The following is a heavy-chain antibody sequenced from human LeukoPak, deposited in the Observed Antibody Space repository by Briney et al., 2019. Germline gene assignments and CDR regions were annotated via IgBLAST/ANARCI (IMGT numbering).Heavy chain of an antibody. CDR3: ARGGNSFYYYYYMDV. Sequence: ASVKVSCKASGYTFTSYGISWVRQAPGQGLEWMGWISAYNGNTNYAQKLQGRVTMTRDTSISTAYMELSRLRSDDTAVYYCARGGNSFYYYYYMDVWGKGTTVTVSS. CDR2: ISAYNGNT. CDR1: GYTFTSYG. J-gene: IGHJ6*03. V-gene: IGHV1-18*01. D-gene: IGHD4-11*01.